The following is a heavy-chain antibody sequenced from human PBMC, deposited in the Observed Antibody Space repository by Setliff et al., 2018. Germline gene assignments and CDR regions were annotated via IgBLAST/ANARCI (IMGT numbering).Heavy chain of an antibody. Sequence: GGSLRLSCAASGFTFSTYRMHWVRQAPGKGREWVAVIWDDGGNKYHADSVKGRFTIARDNSKNALYLEMNSLRPEDTAVYYCARGSGVRGVLVAFDIWGQGTMVTVSS. CDR2: IWDDGGNK. D-gene: IGHD3-10*01. CDR1: GFTFSTYR. J-gene: IGHJ3*02. V-gene: IGHV3-33*08. CDR3: ARGSGVRGVLVAFDI.